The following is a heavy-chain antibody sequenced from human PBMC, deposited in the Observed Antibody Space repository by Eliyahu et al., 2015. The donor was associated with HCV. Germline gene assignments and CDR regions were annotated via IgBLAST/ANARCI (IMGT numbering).Heavy chain of an antibody. CDR3: TRLAGYFYDASGYSNHDTFDI. Sequence: ASGKGPEWVGRIRSKANNYATEYVASVKGRFTISRDDSKNTAYLQINSPKTEDTAVYYCTRLAGYFYDASGYSNHDTFDIWGQGTMVTVSS. J-gene: IGHJ3*02. D-gene: IGHD3-22*01. V-gene: IGHV3-73*01. CDR2: IRSKANNYAT.